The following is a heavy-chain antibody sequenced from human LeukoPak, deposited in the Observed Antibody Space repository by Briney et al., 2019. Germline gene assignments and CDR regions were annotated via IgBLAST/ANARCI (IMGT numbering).Heavy chain of an antibody. CDR2: ISYDGSNK. V-gene: IGHV3-30*18. J-gene: IGHJ6*03. CDR3: AKNGDRGAYCSGGSCYPYYYYNMDV. Sequence: GGSLRLSCAASGFTFSSYGMHWVRQAPGKGLEWVAVISYDGSNKYYADSVKGRFTISRDNSKNTLYLQMNSLRAEDTAIYYCAKNGDRGAYCSGGSCYPYYYYNMDVWGKGTTVTISS. D-gene: IGHD2-15*01. CDR1: GFTFSSYG.